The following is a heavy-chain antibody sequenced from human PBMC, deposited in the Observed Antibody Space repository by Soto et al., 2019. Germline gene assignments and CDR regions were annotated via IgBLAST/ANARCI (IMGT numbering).Heavy chain of an antibody. CDR2: ISHRSATT. CDR1: GFTFSIYA. Sequence: GGSLRLSCAASGFTFSIYAMSWVRQAPGKGLEWVSTISHRSATTYYADSVKGRFTVSRDNSKNTLYLQMNSLRAEDTAVYYCARQIVALIPYFDHWGQGSLVTVSS. D-gene: IGHD3-22*01. CDR3: ARQIVALIPYFDH. J-gene: IGHJ4*02. V-gene: IGHV3-23*01.